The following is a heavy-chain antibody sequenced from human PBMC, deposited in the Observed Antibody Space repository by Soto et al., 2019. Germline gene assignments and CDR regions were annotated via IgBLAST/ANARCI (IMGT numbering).Heavy chain of an antibody. CDR1: GFSFSDYY. V-gene: IGHV3-72*01. J-gene: IGHJ3*02. CDR3: VRLRATGFDI. Sequence: EVQLVESGGGLVQPGESLKLSCAASGFSFSDYYLEWVRQAPGKGLEWVGRSRNRANSYTTEYAASVKGRFTISRDDSKNLLDLQMNSLEAEDTAVYYCVRLRATGFDIWGQGTMVTVSP. D-gene: IGHD1-26*01. CDR2: SRNRANSYTT.